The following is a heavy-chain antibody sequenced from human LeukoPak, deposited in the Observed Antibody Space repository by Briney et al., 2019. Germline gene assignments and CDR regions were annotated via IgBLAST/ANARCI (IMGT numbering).Heavy chain of an antibody. Sequence: GGSLRLSCAVSGFTFSSYWMSWVRQAPGKGLEWVANIKQDGRDKYYADSVRGRFTISRDNARNSLSLQIDSLRAEDTALYYCVRGVFFQFDYWGQGALVTVSS. J-gene: IGHJ4*02. CDR1: GFTFSSYW. CDR3: VRGVFFQFDY. CDR2: IKQDGRDK. V-gene: IGHV3-7*03.